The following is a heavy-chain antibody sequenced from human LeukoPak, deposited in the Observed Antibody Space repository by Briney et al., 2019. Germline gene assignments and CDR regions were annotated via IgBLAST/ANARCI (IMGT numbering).Heavy chain of an antibody. J-gene: IGHJ4*02. Sequence: GRSLRLSCAASGFTFSSYGMHWVRQAPGKGLEWVAVISYDGSNKYYADSVKGRFTISRDSSKNTLYLQMNSLRAEDTAVYYCATRYDYWGQGTLVTVSS. D-gene: IGHD3-16*02. CDR2: ISYDGSNK. V-gene: IGHV3-30*03. CDR1: GFTFSSYG. CDR3: ATRYDY.